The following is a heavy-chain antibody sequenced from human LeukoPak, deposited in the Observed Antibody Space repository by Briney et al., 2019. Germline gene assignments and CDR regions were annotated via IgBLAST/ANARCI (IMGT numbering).Heavy chain of an antibody. J-gene: IGHJ6*02. D-gene: IGHD6-13*01. CDR1: GYTFTGYY. CDR3: ASRTLSGSWSMRDYYYGMDV. Sequence: VASVKVSCKASGYTFTGYYMHWVRQAPGQGLEWMGWINPNSGGTNYAQKFQGRVTITADESTSTAYMELSSLRSEDTAVYYCASRTLSGSWSMRDYYYGMDVWGQGTTVTVSS. V-gene: IGHV1-2*02. CDR2: INPNSGGT.